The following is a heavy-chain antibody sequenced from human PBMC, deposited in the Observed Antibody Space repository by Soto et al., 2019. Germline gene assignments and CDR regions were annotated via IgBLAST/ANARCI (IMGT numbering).Heavy chain of an antibody. CDR1: GFTFSSYA. CDR3: AKGPGDIVLMVYAFYFDY. V-gene: IGHV3-23*01. J-gene: IGHJ4*02. Sequence: GGSLRLSCAASGFTFSSYAMSWVRQAPGKGLEWVSAISGSGGSTYYADSVKGRFTISRDNSKNTLYLQMNSLRAEDTAVYYCAKGPGDIVLMVYAFYFDYWGQGTLVTVSS. CDR2: ISGSGGST. D-gene: IGHD2-8*01.